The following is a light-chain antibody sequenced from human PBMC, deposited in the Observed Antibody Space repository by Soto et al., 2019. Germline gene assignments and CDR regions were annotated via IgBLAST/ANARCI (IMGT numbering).Light chain of an antibody. CDR3: QQLNRYPLT. Sequence: DIQLTQSPSFLSASVGDRVTITCRASQDINSYLAWYQLKLGKAPKLLIYGTSTLQSGLPSRFSGSGSGTEFPLTTGSPQHEDFAPYFCQQLNRYPLTFGQGTRLEIK. V-gene: IGKV1-9*01. J-gene: IGKJ5*01. CDR2: GTS. CDR1: QDINSY.